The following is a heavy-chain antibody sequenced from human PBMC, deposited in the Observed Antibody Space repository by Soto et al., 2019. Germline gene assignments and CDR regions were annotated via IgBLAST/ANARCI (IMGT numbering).Heavy chain of an antibody. J-gene: IGHJ4*02. CDR2: IYYSGST. D-gene: IGHD3-22*01. Sequence: SETLSLTCTVSGGSISSSSYYWGWIRQPPVKGLEWIGSIYYSGSTYYNPSLKSRVTISVDTSKNQFSLKLSSVTAADTAVFFCARGIGNYYDSSGYYYHFDYWGQGTLVTVSS. CDR3: ARGIGNYYDSSGYYYHFDY. CDR1: GGSISSSSYY. V-gene: IGHV4-39*01.